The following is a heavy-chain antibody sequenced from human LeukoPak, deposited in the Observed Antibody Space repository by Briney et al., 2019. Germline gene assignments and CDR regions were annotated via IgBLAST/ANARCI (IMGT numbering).Heavy chain of an antibody. CDR3: ASYGLIAVAGTRDY. J-gene: IGHJ4*02. Sequence: SETLSLTCAVYGGSFSGYYWSWIRQPPGKGLEWIGEINHSGSTNYNPSLKSRVTISVDTSKNQFSLKLSSVTAADTAVYYCASYGLIAVAGTRDYWGQGTLVTVSS. D-gene: IGHD6-19*01. V-gene: IGHV4-34*01. CDR2: INHSGST. CDR1: GGSFSGYY.